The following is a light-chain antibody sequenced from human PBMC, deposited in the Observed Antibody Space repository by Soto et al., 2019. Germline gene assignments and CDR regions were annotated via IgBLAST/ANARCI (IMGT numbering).Light chain of an antibody. CDR2: WAS. CDR1: QSVLYSSNNKNY. V-gene: IGKV4-1*01. J-gene: IGKJ2*01. Sequence: DIVMTQSPDSLAVSLGERATINCRSSQSVLYSSNNKNYLNWYQQKPGQPPKLLISWASTRESGVPDRFSGSGSGTDFTLTISSLEAEDLAVYYCQQYYSTLYTFGQGTKLEIK. CDR3: QQYYSTLYT.